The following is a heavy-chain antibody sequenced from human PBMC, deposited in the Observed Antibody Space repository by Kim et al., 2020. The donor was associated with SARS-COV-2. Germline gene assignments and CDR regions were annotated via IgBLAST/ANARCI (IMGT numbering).Heavy chain of an antibody. V-gene: IGHV4-39*01. D-gene: IGHD6-25*01. CDR1: GGSINSNTYY. CDR3: ARRRKAIAAAIHWYFDL. J-gene: IGHJ2*01. CDR2: IYYSGST. Sequence: SETLSLTCTVSGGSINSNTYYWGWIRQPPGKGLELIGSIYYSGSTYYNPSLKSRVTISVDTSKNQFSLKLSSVTAADTAVYYCARRRKAIAAAIHWYFDLWGRGTLVTVSS.